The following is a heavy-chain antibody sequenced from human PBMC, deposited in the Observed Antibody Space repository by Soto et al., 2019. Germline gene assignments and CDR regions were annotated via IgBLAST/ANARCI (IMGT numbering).Heavy chain of an antibody. CDR3: ARSDYDFWSGYTSNWFDP. V-gene: IGHV1-46*01. CDR1: GYTFTSYY. J-gene: IGHJ5*02. Sequence: SVKVSCKASGYTFTSYYMHWVRQAPGQGLEWMGIINPSGGSTSYAQKFQGRVTMTRDTSTSTVYMELSSLRSEDTAVYYCARSDYDFWSGYTSNWFDPWGQGTLVTVSS. CDR2: INPSGGST. D-gene: IGHD3-3*01.